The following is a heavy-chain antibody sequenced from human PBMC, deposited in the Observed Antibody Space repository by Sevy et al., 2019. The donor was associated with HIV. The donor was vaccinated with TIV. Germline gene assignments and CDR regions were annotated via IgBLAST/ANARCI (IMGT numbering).Heavy chain of an antibody. CDR2: IYTSGST. CDR1: GGSISNYY. D-gene: IGHD3-3*01. J-gene: IGHJ3*02. V-gene: IGHV4-4*07. CDR3: AREGAYDFWSGIAAFDI. Sequence: SETLSLTCTVSGGSISNYYWNWIRQPAGKGLEWIGRIYTSGSTNYNPSLKSRITMSVDTSKNQLSLRLSSLTAADTAVYYCAREGAYDFWSGIAAFDIWGQGTTVTVSS.